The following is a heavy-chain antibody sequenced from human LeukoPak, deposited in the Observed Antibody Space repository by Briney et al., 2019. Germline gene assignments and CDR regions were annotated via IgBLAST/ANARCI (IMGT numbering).Heavy chain of an antibody. D-gene: IGHD6-13*01. V-gene: IGHV3-74*01. Sequence: GGSLRLSCAASGFIFSTYWMHWVRQAPGKGLVWVSRINTDGSTTNYADSVKGRFTISRDNSKNTLYLQMNSLRGEDTAVYYCAKGVGIEGAGHFDPWGQGTVVTVSS. J-gene: IGHJ5*02. CDR3: AKGVGIEGAGHFDP. CDR2: INTDGSTT. CDR1: GFIFSTYW.